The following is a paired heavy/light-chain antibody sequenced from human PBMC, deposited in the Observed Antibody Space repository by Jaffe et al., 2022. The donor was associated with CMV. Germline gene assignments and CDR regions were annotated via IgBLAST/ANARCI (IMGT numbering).Heavy chain of an antibody. D-gene: IGHD3-10*01. CDR2: ISSNGGST. CDR3: VKDPGLRVRGVIPPDY. J-gene: IGHJ4*02. Sequence: EVQLVESGGGLVQPGGSLRLSCSASGFTFSSYAMHWVRQAPGKGLEYVSAISSNGGSTYYADSVKGRFTISRDNSKNTLYLQMSSLRAEDTAVYYCVKDPGLRVRGVIPPDYWGQGTLVTVSS. CDR1: GFTFSSYA. V-gene: IGHV3-64D*06.
Light chain of an antibody. CDR1: SSDVGGYNY. J-gene: IGLJ3*02. Sequence: QSALTQPASVSGSPGQSITISCTGTSSDVGGYNYVSWYQQHPGKAPKLMIYDVSNRPSGVSNRFSGSKSGNTASLTISGLQAEDEADYYCSSYTSSSIVFGGGTKLTVL. CDR3: SSYTSSSIV. V-gene: IGLV2-14*03. CDR2: DVS.